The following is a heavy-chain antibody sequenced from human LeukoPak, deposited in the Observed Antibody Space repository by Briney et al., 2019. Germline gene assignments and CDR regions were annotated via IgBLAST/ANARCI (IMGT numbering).Heavy chain of an antibody. CDR3: ARRLTQYDCFDP. Sequence: SQTLSLTCAISGDSVSSNSVAWNWIRQSPSRGLEWLGRTYYRSKWFNDYAVSVKGRIIINPDTSKDQFSLHLNSVTPEDTAVYYCARRLTQYDCFDPWGQGILVTVSS. CDR1: GDSVSSNSVA. J-gene: IGHJ5*02. D-gene: IGHD2-2*01. CDR2: TYYRSKWFN. V-gene: IGHV6-1*01.